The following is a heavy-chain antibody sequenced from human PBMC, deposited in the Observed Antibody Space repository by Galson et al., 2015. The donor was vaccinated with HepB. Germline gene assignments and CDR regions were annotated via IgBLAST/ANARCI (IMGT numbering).Heavy chain of an antibody. J-gene: IGHJ3*01. V-gene: IGHV3-23*01. Sequence: LMLACAAYGATFGSYAMSWGRQAPVKGLEGVAAICGSGGNKYYADSVKGRFTISRDNYKNNLYLQMNTLRAEDTALYCCARDRVVVARDPDAFEDWGQGTMVTVSS. CDR2: ICGSGGNK. CDR1: GATFGSYA. CDR3: ARDRVVVARDPDAFED. D-gene: IGHD5-12*01.